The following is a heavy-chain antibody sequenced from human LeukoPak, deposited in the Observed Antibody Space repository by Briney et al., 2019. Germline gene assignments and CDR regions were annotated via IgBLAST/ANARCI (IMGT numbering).Heavy chain of an antibody. CDR3: ARGPTRYNWNDSPLGY. V-gene: IGHV3-30*03. Sequence: PGGSLRLSCAASGFTFSSYGMHWVRQAPGKGLEWVATISYDGSNKDYADSLKGRFTISRDNAKNSLYLQMNSLRAEDTAVYYCARGPTRYNWNDSPLGYWGQGTLVTVSS. CDR2: ISYDGSNK. J-gene: IGHJ4*02. D-gene: IGHD1-20*01. CDR1: GFTFSSYG.